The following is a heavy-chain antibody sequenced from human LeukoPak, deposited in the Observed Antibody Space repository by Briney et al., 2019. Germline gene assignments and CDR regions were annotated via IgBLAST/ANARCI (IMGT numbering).Heavy chain of an antibody. Sequence: GGSLRLSSAASGFTFSDYYMSWIRQAPGKGLEWVSYISSSGTTIHYADSVKGRFTISRDNAKNSLYLQMNILRAEDTAVYYWARVVPAAPGTLAYWGQGTLLTVSS. D-gene: IGHD6-13*01. V-gene: IGHV3-11*01. CDR2: ISSSGTTI. CDR3: ARVVPAAPGTLAY. J-gene: IGHJ4*02. CDR1: GFTFSDYY.